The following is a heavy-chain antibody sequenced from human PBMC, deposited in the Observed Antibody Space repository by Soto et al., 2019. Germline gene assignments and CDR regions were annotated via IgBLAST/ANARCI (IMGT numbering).Heavy chain of an antibody. CDR2: IIPIFGKA. J-gene: IGHJ4*02. V-gene: IGHV1-69*13. D-gene: IGHD1-1*01. CDR1: GYTFTSYD. Sequence: SVKVSCKASGYTFTSYDINWVRQATGQGLEWMGGIIPIFGKANYAQKFQGRVMITADDSTSTAYMELSSLRSEDTAVYYCARDLAGFDYWGQGTLVTVSS. CDR3: ARDLAGFDY.